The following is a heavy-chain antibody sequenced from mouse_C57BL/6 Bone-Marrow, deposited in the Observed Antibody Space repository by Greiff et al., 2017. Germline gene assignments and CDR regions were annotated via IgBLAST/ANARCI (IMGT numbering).Heavy chain of an antibody. Sequence: QVQLQQPGAELVKPGASVKLSCKASGYTFTSYWMHWVKQRPGQGLEWIGMIHPNSGSTNYNEKFKSKATLTVDKSSSTAYMQLSSLTSEDSAVEYCAQPYYYPWEFAYWGQGTMVTVSA. CDR3: AQPYYYPWEFAY. D-gene: IGHD1-1*01. CDR1: GYTFTSYW. V-gene: IGHV1-64*01. CDR2: IHPNSGST. J-gene: IGHJ3*01.